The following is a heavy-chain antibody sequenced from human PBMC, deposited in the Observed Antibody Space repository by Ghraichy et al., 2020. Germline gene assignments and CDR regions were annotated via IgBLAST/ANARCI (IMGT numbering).Heavy chain of an antibody. Sequence: GGSLRLSCVASGFSFSGYEMNWVRLAPGKGLEWVSYISSSGNTIYYANSVKGRFTISGDNAKNSLYLQMNSLRAEDTALYYCLRGGSSGYLLNAFDIWGQGTMVTVSS. CDR2: ISSSGNTI. V-gene: IGHV3-48*03. CDR3: LRGGSSGYLLNAFDI. D-gene: IGHD6-25*01. CDR1: GFSFSGYE. J-gene: IGHJ3*02.